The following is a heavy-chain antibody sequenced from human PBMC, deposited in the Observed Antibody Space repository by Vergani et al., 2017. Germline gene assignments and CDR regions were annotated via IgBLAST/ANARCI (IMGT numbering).Heavy chain of an antibody. CDR3: ARGTRYENFDWSTYFDY. CDR2: ISGSGGST. V-gene: IGHV3-23*01. CDR1: GFTFSSYA. J-gene: IGHJ4*02. D-gene: IGHD3-9*01. Sequence: EVQLLESGGGLVQPGGSLRLSCAASGFTFSSYAMSWVRQAPGKGLEWVSAISGSGGSTYYADSVKGRFTISRDNSKNTLYLQMKSLRAEDTAVYYCARGTRYENFDWSTYFDYWGQGTLVTVSS.